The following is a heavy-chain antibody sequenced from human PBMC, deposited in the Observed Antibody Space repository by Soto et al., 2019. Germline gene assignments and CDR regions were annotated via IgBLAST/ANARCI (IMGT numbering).Heavy chain of an antibody. CDR2: IYTGGTT. Sequence: EVQLVESGGGLVQPGGSLRLSCAASGFTVSTYYMTWVRQAPGMVLEWVSVIYTGGTTYYADSVKGRFTISRDNSKNTLYLQMHSLRAEDTAVYYCARVESGYDYYYYYYMDLWGKGTTVTVSS. CDR1: GFTVSTYY. J-gene: IGHJ6*03. CDR3: ARVESGYDYYYYYYMDL. V-gene: IGHV3-66*01. D-gene: IGHD5-12*01.